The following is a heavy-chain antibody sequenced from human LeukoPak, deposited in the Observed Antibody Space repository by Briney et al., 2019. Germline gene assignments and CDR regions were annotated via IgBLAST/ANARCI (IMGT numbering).Heavy chain of an antibody. CDR1: GFTFGSYA. V-gene: IGHV3-23*01. J-gene: IGHJ4*02. Sequence: GGSLRLSCAASGFTFGSYAMNWVRQAPGKGLEWVSTISGSGGSTYYADSVKGRFTISRDNSKNTLYMQMNSLRAEDTAVYYCAKDREGLSSGYDLEYFDYWGQGTLVTVS. D-gene: IGHD5-12*01. CDR2: ISGSGGST. CDR3: AKDREGLSSGYDLEYFDY.